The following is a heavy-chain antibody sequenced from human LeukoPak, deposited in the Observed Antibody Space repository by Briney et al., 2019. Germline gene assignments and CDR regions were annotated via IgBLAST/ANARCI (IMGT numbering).Heavy chain of an antibody. CDR1: GGSISSHY. V-gene: IGHV4-59*11. D-gene: IGHD3-3*01. J-gene: IGHJ6*03. CDR3: ASFDYYYMDV. Sequence: SETLSLTCAVSGGSISSHYCSWIRQPPGKGLEWIGYIYYSGSTNYNPSLKSRVTISVDTSKNQFSLKLSSVTAADTAVYYCASFDYYYMDVWGKGTTVTVSS. CDR2: IYYSGST.